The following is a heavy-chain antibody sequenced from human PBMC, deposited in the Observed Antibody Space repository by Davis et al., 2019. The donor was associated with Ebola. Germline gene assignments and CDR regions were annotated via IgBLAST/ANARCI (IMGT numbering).Heavy chain of an antibody. J-gene: IGHJ6*02. Sequence: PGGSLRLSCGVSGLPFSAYFMDWVRLTPGTGLEWVGLSRNQENHYNTEYAASVRGRFTISRDDSKSIAYLQMNSLKTEDTAVYYCTRDLKQPPPSYYYGMDVWGQGTTVTVSS. CDR3: TRDLKQPPPSYYYGMDV. CDR2: SRNQENHYNT. D-gene: IGHD6-13*01. CDR1: GLPFSAYF. V-gene: IGHV3-72*01.